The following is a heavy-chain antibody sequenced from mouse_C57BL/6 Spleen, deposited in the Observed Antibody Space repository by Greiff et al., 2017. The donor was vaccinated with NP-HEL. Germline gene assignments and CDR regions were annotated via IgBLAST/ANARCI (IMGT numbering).Heavy chain of an antibody. CDR1: GFTFSDFY. V-gene: IGHV7-1*01. Sequence: EVKLVESGGGLVQSGRSLRLSCATSGFTFSDFYMEWVRQAPGKGLEWIAASRNKANDYTTEYSASVKGRFIVSRDTSQSILYLQMNALRAEDTAIYYCARDGYDGYFDVWGTGTTVTVSS. D-gene: IGHD2-12*01. J-gene: IGHJ1*03. CDR3: ARDGYDGYFDV. CDR2: SRNKANDYTT.